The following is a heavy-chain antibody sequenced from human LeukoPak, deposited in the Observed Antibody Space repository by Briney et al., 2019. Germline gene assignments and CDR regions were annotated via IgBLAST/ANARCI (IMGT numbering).Heavy chain of an antibody. Sequence: GGSLRLSCAASGFTFSSYTMNWVRQAPGKGLEWVSSISSSSSYIYYADSVKGRFTISRDNAKNSLYLQMNSLRAEDTAVYYCARGGPLDASGSDAFDIWGQGTMVTVSS. CDR2: ISSSSSYI. V-gene: IGHV3-21*01. J-gene: IGHJ3*02. CDR1: GFTFSSYT. D-gene: IGHD6-19*01. CDR3: ARGGPLDASGSDAFDI.